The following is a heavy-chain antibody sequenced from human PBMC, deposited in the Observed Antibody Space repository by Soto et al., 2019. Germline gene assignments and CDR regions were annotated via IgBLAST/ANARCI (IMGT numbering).Heavy chain of an antibody. CDR2: ISGSGGST. CDR1: GFTFSSYA. Sequence: GGSLRLSCAASGFTFSSYAMSWVRQAPGKGLEWVPAISGSGGSTYYADSVKGRFTISRDNSKNTLYLQMNSLRAEDTAVYYCAKGYSSSSLAFDIWGQGTMVTVSS. J-gene: IGHJ3*02. V-gene: IGHV3-23*01. D-gene: IGHD6-6*01. CDR3: AKGYSSSSLAFDI.